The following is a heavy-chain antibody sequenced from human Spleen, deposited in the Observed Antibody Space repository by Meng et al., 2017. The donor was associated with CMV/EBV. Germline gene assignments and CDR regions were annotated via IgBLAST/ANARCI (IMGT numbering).Heavy chain of an antibody. CDR2: IRYDGSNR. D-gene: IGHD2-15*01. V-gene: IGHV3-30*02. CDR3: ARDLPEVDYGMDV. Sequence: LSLTCAASGFTFSGYGIHWVRQSPGKGLEWVAFIRYDGSNRYYADSVKGRFTISRDNAKNSLYLQMNSLRAEDTAVYYCARDLPEVDYGMDVWGQGPTVTVSS. J-gene: IGHJ6*02. CDR1: GFTFSGYG.